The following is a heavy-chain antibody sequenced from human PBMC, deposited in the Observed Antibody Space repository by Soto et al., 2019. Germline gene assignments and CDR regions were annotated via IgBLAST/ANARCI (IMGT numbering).Heavy chain of an antibody. CDR2: INPSGGSR. V-gene: IGHV1-46*01. J-gene: IGHJ6*02. D-gene: IGHD2-2*01. CDR3: ARGRYCSSSSCSQYYYHSGMDV. CDR1: GFSFITYY. Sequence: ASVKVSCKASGFSFITYYIHWVRQDPGQGLEWVGTINPSGGSRSYAQKFQGRVTMTRDTSTSTVYMELSSLTAGDTAVYYCARGRYCSSSSCSQYYYHSGMDVWGQGTTVTVSS.